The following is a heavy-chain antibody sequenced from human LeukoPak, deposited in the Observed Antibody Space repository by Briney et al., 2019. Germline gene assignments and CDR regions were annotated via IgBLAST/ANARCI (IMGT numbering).Heavy chain of an antibody. V-gene: IGHV3-11*03. CDR2: ISSSSSNT. CDR1: GFTFSDHY. Sequence: GGSLRLSCAASGFTFSDHYMSWIRQAPGKGLEWVSYISSSSSNTNYADSVKGRFTISRDNAKNSLSLQMNSLRAEDTAVYYCAISLSAYTPLAVDYWGQGTLVSVSS. J-gene: IGHJ4*02. CDR3: AISLSAYTPLAVDY. D-gene: IGHD5-18*01.